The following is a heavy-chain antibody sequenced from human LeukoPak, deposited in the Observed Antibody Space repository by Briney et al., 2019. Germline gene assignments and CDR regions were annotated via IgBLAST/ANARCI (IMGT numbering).Heavy chain of an antibody. CDR3: ASHRAGGGSGLDY. CDR1: GYSFTDYW. CDR2: IYPGDSDT. J-gene: IGHJ4*02. Sequence: KVGESLKISCKGSGYSFTDYWIGWVRQMPGKGLDWMGIIYPGDSDTRYSPSFQGQVTISADKSISTAYLQWSSLKASDTAMYYCASHRAGGGSGLDYWGQGTPVTVSP. D-gene: IGHD2-15*01. V-gene: IGHV5-51*01.